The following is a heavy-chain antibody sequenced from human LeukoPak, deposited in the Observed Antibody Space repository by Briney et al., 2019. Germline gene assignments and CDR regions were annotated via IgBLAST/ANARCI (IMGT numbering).Heavy chain of an antibody. CDR2: ISAYNGNT. CDR3: ARDGRYGDYDAVFDY. CDR1: GCTFTSYG. V-gene: IGHV1-18*01. J-gene: IGHJ4*02. D-gene: IGHD4-17*01. Sequence: ASVKVSCKASGCTFTSYGISWVRQAPGQGLEWMGWISAYNGNTNYAQKLQGRVTMTTDTSTSTAYMELRSLRSDDTAVYYCARDGRYGDYDAVFDYWGQGTLVTVSS.